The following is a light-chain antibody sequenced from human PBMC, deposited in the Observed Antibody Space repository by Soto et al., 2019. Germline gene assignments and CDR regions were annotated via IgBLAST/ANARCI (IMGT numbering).Light chain of an antibody. V-gene: IGKV3-20*01. CDR3: QHYGSSTYT. CDR2: GAS. J-gene: IGKJ2*01. CDR1: QSVNSSF. Sequence: EIVWTQSPATLSLYPGERAALSCRASQSVNSSFLAWYQQKPGQAPRLLIYGASSTTTGIPDRFTGSGSGTDFTRTISRLEPEDFAVYYCQHYGSSTYTFGQGTKLQIK.